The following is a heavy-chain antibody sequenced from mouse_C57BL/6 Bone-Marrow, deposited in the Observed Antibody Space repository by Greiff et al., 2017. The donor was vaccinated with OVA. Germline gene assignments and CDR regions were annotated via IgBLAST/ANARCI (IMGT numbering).Heavy chain of an antibody. CDR1: GFTFSSYG. CDR2: ISSGGSYN. CDR3: ARHGPYYYAMDY. Sequence: EVQLQESGGDLVKPGGSLKLSCAASGFTFSSYGMSWVRQTPDKRLEWVATISSGGSYNYYPDSVKGRFTISRDNAKNTLYLQMSSLKSEDTAMYYCARHGPYYYAMDYWGQGTSVTVSS. J-gene: IGHJ4*01. V-gene: IGHV5-6*01.